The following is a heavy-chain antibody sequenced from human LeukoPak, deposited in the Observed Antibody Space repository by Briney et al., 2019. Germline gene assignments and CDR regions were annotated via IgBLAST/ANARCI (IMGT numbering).Heavy chain of an antibody. CDR1: GGTFSSYA. CDR2: IIPIFGTA. Sequence: VASVKVSCKASGGTFSSYAISWVRQAPGQGLEWMGGIIPIFGTANYAQKFQGRVTITADESTSTAYMELSSLRSEDTAVYYCAREGVDGNYFDYWGQGTLVTVSS. D-gene: IGHD3-3*01. J-gene: IGHJ4*02. CDR3: AREGVDGNYFDY. V-gene: IGHV1-69*13.